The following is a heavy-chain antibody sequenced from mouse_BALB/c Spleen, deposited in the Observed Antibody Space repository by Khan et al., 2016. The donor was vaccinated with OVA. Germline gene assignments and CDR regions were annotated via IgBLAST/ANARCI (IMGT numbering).Heavy chain of an antibody. Sequence: QVQLKQSGAELVRPGVSVKIPCKGSGYTFTDFTMHWVKQSHGKSLEWIGVVSTYYGDATYNQKFKGKATMTVDKSSSTAYMELARLTSEDSAIYDCEEGGGEDRFAYWGQGTLVTVSA. J-gene: IGHJ3*01. V-gene: IGHV1S137*01. CDR1: GYTFTDFT. CDR3: EEGGGEDRFAY. CDR2: VSTYYGDA.